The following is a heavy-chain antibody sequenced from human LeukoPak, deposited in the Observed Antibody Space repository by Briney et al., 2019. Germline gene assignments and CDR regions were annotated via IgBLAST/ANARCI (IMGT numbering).Heavy chain of an antibody. CDR3: AKAPLDTATGNMYYFDY. Sequence: GGSLRLSCAASGFTFSSYAMSWVRQAPGKGLEWVSAISGSDGSTYYADSVKGRFTISRDNSKNPLYLQMNSLRAEDTAVYYCAKAPLDTATGNMYYFDYWGQGTLVTVSS. D-gene: IGHD5-18*01. V-gene: IGHV3-23*01. CDR1: GFTFSSYA. CDR2: ISGSDGST. J-gene: IGHJ4*02.